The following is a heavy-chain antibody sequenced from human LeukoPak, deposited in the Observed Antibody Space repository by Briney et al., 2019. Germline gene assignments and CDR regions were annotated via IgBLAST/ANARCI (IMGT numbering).Heavy chain of an antibody. V-gene: IGHV4-4*07. J-gene: IGHJ3*02. CDR3: ARDHVRFIRRRNNVFDI. CDR1: GGSISTYY. CDR2: IYTSGST. D-gene: IGHD1-14*01. Sequence: SETLSLTCTVSGGSISTYYWSWIRQPAGKGLEWIGRIYTSGSTNYNPSLKSRVTVSVDTSKNQFSLKLSSVTAADTAVYYCARDHVRFIRRRNNVFDIWGQGTMVTVSS.